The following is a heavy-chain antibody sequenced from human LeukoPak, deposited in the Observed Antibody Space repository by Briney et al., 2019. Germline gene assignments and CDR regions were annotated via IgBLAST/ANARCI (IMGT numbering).Heavy chain of an antibody. CDR2: MSGGGGST. J-gene: IGHJ6*02. D-gene: IGHD3-3*01. CDR3: ARGLYDFWSGYRPMDV. Sequence: GGSLRLSCAASGFTFSSYGMSWVRQAPGKGLEWVSAMSGGGGSTFYADSVKGRFTISRDNSKNTLYLQMNSLRAEDTAVYYCARGLYDFWSGYRPMDVWGQGTTVTVSS. CDR1: GFTFSSYG. V-gene: IGHV3-23*01.